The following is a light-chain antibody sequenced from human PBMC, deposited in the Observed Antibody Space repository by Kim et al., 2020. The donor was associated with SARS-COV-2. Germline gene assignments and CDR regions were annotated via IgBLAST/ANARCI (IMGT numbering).Light chain of an antibody. CDR1: QSMSSN. CDR3: QQSYSNPTRT. V-gene: IGKV1-39*01. CDR2: VAA. Sequence: SVGDRVSITSRASQSMSSNLNWDQQKQGKGTTPLLYVAARLKSEGALRSSVSGCGTEINLTISSMRPEDLESYNCQQSYSNPTRTFGQGTKVDIK. J-gene: IGKJ1*01.